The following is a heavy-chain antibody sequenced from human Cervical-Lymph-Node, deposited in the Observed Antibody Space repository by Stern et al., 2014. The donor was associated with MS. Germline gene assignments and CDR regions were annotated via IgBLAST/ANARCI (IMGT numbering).Heavy chain of an antibody. V-gene: IGHV4-31*03. Sequence: QVQLQESGPGLVKPSQTLSLTCTVSGGSISSGGYYWSWIRQHPEKGLEWIGYIYYSGITYYNPSLKSRVTISVDTSKNQFSLKLSSVTAADTAVYYCAREYCSSTSCYQWFDPWGQGTLVTVSS. J-gene: IGHJ5*02. CDR1: GGSISSGGYY. CDR2: IYYSGIT. D-gene: IGHD2-2*01. CDR3: AREYCSSTSCYQWFDP.